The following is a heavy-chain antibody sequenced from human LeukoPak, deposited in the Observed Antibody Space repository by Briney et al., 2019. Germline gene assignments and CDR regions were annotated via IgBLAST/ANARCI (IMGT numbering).Heavy chain of an antibody. Sequence: SETLSLTCTVSGGSISSYYWSWIRQPPGKGLEWIGYIYYSGSTNYNPSLKSRVTISVDTSKNQFSLKLSSVTAADTAVYYCARDLPSMVRGVTPFDYWGQGTLVTVSS. CDR2: IYYSGST. V-gene: IGHV4-59*12. CDR3: ARDLPSMVRGVTPFDY. D-gene: IGHD3-10*01. CDR1: GGSISSYY. J-gene: IGHJ4*02.